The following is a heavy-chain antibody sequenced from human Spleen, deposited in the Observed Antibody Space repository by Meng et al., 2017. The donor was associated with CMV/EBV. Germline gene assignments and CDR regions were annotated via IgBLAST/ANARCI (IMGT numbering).Heavy chain of an antibody. CDR1: GYTVTSYG. V-gene: IGHV1-18*01. Sequence: ASVKVSCKASGYTVTSYGISWVRQAPGQGLEWMGWISAYNGNTNYAQKLQGRVTMTTDTSTSTAYMELRSLRSDDTAVYYCARDNLGGDYYYYGMDVWGQGTTVTVSS. J-gene: IGHJ6*02. CDR3: ARDNLGGDYYYYGMDV. CDR2: ISAYNGNT.